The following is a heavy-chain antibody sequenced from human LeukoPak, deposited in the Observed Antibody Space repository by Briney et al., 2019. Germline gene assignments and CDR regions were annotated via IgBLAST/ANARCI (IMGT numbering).Heavy chain of an antibody. V-gene: IGHV3-23*01. D-gene: IGHD2-21*01. J-gene: IGHJ4*02. Sequence: PGGSLRLSCVASGFTFASYTLSWVRQAPGKGPQWVASISSGAGTTFYADFVKGRFTISKDNSKNTLSLHMNSLRPEDTAVYYCTKDHRWALPDWGQGTLVTVSS. CDR2: ISSGAGTT. CDR1: GFTFASYT. CDR3: TKDHRWALPD.